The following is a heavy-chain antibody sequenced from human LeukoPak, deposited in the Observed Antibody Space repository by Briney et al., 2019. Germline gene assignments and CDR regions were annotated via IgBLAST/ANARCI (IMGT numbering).Heavy chain of an antibody. D-gene: IGHD3-10*01. CDR3: ARRGVPNWFDP. J-gene: IGHJ5*02. V-gene: IGHV4-39*01. CDR2: IYYSGST. Sequence: SETLSLTCTVSGGSITSCIYYWGCIRPPTGEGLEWSGIIYYSGSTSYNPSLKSRVTISVDTSKNQFTLKLSSVTAADTAVYYFARRGVPNWFDPWGLGTLVTVSS. CDR1: GGSITSCIYY.